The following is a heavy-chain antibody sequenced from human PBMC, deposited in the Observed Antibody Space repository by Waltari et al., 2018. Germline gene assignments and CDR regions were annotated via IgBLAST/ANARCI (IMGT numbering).Heavy chain of an antibody. V-gene: IGHV1-2*06. J-gene: IGHJ4*02. D-gene: IGHD5-18*01. CDR1: GYRFTGYY. Sequence: QVRLVQSGAEVKKPGASVKVACKASGYRFTGYYKYWVRQAPGQGLEWMGRIDPSNGDTNYAQKFQDRVTMTRDTSIGTAYMEVSSLTSDDTAVYYCARIEQPTAYWGQGTLLTVSS. CDR3: ARIEQPTAY. CDR2: IDPSNGDT.